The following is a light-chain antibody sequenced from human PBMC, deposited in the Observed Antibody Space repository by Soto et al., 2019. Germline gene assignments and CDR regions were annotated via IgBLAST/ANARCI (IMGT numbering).Light chain of an antibody. CDR1: QGISNY. CDR2: TAF. J-gene: IGKJ5*01. V-gene: IGKV1-9*01. Sequence: DIQLTQSPSFLSASVGDRVTISCRASQGISNYLAWYQQKPGKAPKLLINTAFTFQSGVPSRFSGGGSGTEFTLTISSLQPEDFATYYCQQLITYPITFGQGTRLEIE. CDR3: QQLITYPIT.